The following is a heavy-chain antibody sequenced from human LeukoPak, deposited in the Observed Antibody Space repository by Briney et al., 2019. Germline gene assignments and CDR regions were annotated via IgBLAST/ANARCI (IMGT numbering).Heavy chain of an antibody. CDR2: MNPNSGNT. D-gene: IGHD3-3*01. V-gene: IGHV1-8*03. CDR3: ARGPPADFWSGYYYFDY. Sequence: GASVTVSFTASGYTCTSYDINWVRQSTGQGLEWMGWMNPNSGNTGYAQNFQGRVTITRNTSISTAYMELSSLRSEDTGVYYCARGPPADFWSGYYYFDYWGQGTLVTVSS. CDR1: GYTCTSYD. J-gene: IGHJ4*02.